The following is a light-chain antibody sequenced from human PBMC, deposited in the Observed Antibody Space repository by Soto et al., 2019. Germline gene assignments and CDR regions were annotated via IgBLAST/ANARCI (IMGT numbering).Light chain of an antibody. V-gene: IGKV1-39*01. CDR1: QSISRY. CDR3: QQRYTSPWIT. CDR2: LAS. Sequence: DIQMTQSPSSLPASVGDRVTITCRASQSISRYLNWYQQKPGKAPQLLIYLASNVQSGVPSRFSGSGSGTDFTLTIRSLQPEDFATYYCQQRYTSPWITFGQGTRLEIK. J-gene: IGKJ5*01.